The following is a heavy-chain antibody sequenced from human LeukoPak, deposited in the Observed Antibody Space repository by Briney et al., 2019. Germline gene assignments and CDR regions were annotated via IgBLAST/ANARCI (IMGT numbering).Heavy chain of an antibody. CDR2: ISAYKGNT. CDR1: GYTFTGYG. V-gene: IGHV1-18*01. J-gene: IGHJ1*01. D-gene: IGHD3-22*01. Sequence: SVKVSCKACGYTFTGYGIRGVGQAPGQGLEWRACISAYKGNTNYAQKRQGRVSMTTDQSTSTAYMQLRSRRSDDTGLCHCARVFEVGPNDSSGYYYRHWGQGPLVPVSS. CDR3: ARVFEVGPNDSSGYYYRH.